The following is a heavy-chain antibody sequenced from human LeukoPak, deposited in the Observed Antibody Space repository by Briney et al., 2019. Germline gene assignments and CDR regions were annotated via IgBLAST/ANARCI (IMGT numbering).Heavy chain of an antibody. D-gene: IGHD6-19*01. CDR1: GGSFSGYY. V-gene: IGHV4-34*01. Sequence: SETLSLTCAVYGGSFSGYYWNWIRQPPGKGLEWIGEIYHSGGTNYNPSLKSRVTISADTSKNQFSLHLSSVTAADTAVYYCARGGLWLVLHYMDVWGKGTTVTVSS. J-gene: IGHJ6*03. CDR2: IYHSGGT. CDR3: ARGGLWLVLHYMDV.